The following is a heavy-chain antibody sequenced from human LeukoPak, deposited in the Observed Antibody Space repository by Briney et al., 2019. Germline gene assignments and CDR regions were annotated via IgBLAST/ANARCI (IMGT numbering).Heavy chain of an antibody. Sequence: GGSLRLSCAASGFTFSNYGMNWVRQAPGKGLEWVSYISSSGSTIYYADSVKGRFTISRDNAKNSLYLQMNSLRAEDTAVYYCARALADSRGYYLGFDYWGQGTLVTVSS. CDR2: ISSSGSTI. V-gene: IGHV3-48*04. CDR3: ARALADSRGYYLGFDY. CDR1: GFTFSNYG. D-gene: IGHD3-22*01. J-gene: IGHJ4*02.